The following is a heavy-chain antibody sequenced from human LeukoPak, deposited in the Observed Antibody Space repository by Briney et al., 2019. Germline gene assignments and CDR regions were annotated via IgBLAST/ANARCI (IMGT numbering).Heavy chain of an antibody. D-gene: IGHD1-14*01. J-gene: IGHJ3*01. CDR1: GFTFSSYA. CDR2: VSGTSGST. V-gene: IGHV3-23*01. Sequence: QPGGSLRLSCAVSGFTFSSYAMSWVRQAPGKGLGWVSTVSGTSGSTYYEDSVKGRFTISSDKAKNTLYLQVNSLRVEDTAVYYCAKTAEPTMLGAFDLWGQGTMVTVSS. CDR3: AKTAEPTMLGAFDL.